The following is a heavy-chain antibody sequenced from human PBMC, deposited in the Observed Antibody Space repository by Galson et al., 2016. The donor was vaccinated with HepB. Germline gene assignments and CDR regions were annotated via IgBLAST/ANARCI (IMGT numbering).Heavy chain of an antibody. J-gene: IGHJ6*02. CDR1: DFTFSGRW. Sequence: SLRLSCAASDFTFSGRWMHWVRQVPGKGLVWVAYINADGTSTTYADSVKGRFTISRDNAKNTVHLQMNSLRAEDTAMYYCTREDSYGLDVWGQGTTVTVSS. CDR3: TREDSYGLDV. CDR2: INADGTST. V-gene: IGHV3-74*01.